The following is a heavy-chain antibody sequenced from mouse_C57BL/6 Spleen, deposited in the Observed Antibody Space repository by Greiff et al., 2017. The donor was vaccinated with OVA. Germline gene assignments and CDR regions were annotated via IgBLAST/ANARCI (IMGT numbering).Heavy chain of an antibody. V-gene: IGHV1-54*01. CDR2: INPGSGGT. D-gene: IGHD2-2*01. CDR3: ARSTMVTRRSFAY. J-gene: IGHJ3*01. CDR1: GYAFTNYL. Sequence: QVQLQQSGAELVRPGTSVKVSCKASGYAFTNYLIEWVKQRPGQGLEWIGVINPGSGGTNYNEKFKGKATLTADKSSSTAYRQLSSLTSEDSAVYFCARSTMVTRRSFAYWGQGTLVTVAA.